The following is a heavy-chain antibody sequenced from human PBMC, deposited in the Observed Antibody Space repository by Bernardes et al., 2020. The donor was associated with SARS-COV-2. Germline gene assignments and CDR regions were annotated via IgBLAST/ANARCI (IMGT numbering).Heavy chain of an antibody. CDR3: AHRPGIAAAGRGFRYDY. V-gene: IGHV2-5*02. J-gene: IGHJ4*02. CDR2: IYWDDDK. CDR1: GFSLSTSGVG. Sequence: SGPTLVKPTQTLTLTCTFSGFSLSTSGVGVGWIRQPPGKALEWLALIYWDDDKRYSPSLKSSLTITKDTSKNQVVLTMTNMDPVDTATYYSAHRPGIAAAGRGFRYDYWGQGTLVTVSS. D-gene: IGHD6-13*01.